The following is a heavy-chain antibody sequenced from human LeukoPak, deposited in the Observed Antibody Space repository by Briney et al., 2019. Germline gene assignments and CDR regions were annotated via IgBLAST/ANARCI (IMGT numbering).Heavy chain of an antibody. CDR3: ARGALYYDSSGYYYRDAFDI. CDR2: IYHSGST. J-gene: IGHJ3*02. Sequence: SQTLSLTCAVSGGSISSGGYSWSWIRQPPGKGLEWIGYIYHSGSTYYNPSLKSRVTISVDRSKNQFSLKLSSVTAADTAVYYCARGALYYDSSGYYYRDAFDIWAKGQWSPSLQ. V-gene: IGHV4-30-2*01. D-gene: IGHD3-22*01. CDR1: GGSISSGGYS.